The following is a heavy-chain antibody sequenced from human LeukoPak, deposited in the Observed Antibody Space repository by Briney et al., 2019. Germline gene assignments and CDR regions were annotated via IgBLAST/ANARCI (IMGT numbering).Heavy chain of an antibody. CDR2: IYYSGST. J-gene: IGHJ4*02. CDR3: ARDLRVVVAAYFDY. D-gene: IGHD2-15*01. CDR1: GGSISSYY. Sequence: PSETLSLTCTVSGGSISSYYWSWIRQPPGEGLEWIGYIYYSGSTNYNPSLKSRVTISVDTSKNQFSLKLSSVTAADTAVYYCARDLRVVVAAYFDYWGQGTLVTVSS. V-gene: IGHV4-59*12.